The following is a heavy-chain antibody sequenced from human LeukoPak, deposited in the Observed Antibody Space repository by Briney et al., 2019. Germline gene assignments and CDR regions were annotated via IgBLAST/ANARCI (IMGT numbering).Heavy chain of an antibody. D-gene: IGHD6-13*01. CDR1: GGSISSSNW. Sequence: SETLSLTCAVSGGSISSSNWWSWVRQPPGKGLEWIGEIYHGGSVNYNPSLKSRVTISVDTSKNQFSLKLSSVTAADTAVYYCARDPTGIAAAGRWFDPWGQGTLVTVSS. CDR3: ARDPTGIAAAGRWFDP. V-gene: IGHV4-4*02. CDR2: IYHGGSV. J-gene: IGHJ5*02.